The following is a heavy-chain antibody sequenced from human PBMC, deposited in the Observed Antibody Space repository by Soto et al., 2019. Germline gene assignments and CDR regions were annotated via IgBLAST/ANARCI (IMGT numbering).Heavy chain of an antibody. Sequence: SETLSLTCTVSGGSISSYYWSWIRQPPGEGLEWIGYIYYSGSTNYNPSLKSRVTISVDTSKNQFSLKLSSVTAADTAVYYCARGRNLFGVYYYYGMDVWGQGTTVTVSS. CDR2: IYYSGST. CDR1: GGSISSYY. J-gene: IGHJ6*02. D-gene: IGHD3-10*02. V-gene: IGHV4-59*01. CDR3: ARGRNLFGVYYYYGMDV.